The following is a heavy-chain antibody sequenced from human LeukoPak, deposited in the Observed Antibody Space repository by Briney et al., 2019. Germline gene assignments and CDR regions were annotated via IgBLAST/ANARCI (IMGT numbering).Heavy chain of an antibody. Sequence: GGSLRLSCAASGFTFSSYAMSWVRQAPGKGLEWVSGISDSGGSIYYADSVKGRFTISRDNSKNTLYLQMNSLRADDTAVYYCAKAGDQAYWFDPWGQGTLVTVSS. V-gene: IGHV3-23*01. CDR2: ISDSGGSI. D-gene: IGHD1-26*01. J-gene: IGHJ5*02. CDR1: GFTFSSYA. CDR3: AKAGDQAYWFDP.